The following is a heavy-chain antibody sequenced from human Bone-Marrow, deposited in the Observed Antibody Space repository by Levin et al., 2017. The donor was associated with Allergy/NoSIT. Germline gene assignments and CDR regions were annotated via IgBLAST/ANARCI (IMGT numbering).Heavy chain of an antibody. CDR1: GFNFDDFA. CDR3: ARSDDFWNGYPDY. V-gene: IGHV3-9*01. D-gene: IGHD3-3*01. Sequence: QTGGSLRLSCAASGFNFDDFAMHWVRQAPGKGLEWVSGITWHSATMDYADSVRGRFVISRDNVKNSLYLEMNSLRPEDTALYYCARSDDFWNGYPDYWGQGTLVTVSS. CDR2: ITWHSATM. J-gene: IGHJ4*02.